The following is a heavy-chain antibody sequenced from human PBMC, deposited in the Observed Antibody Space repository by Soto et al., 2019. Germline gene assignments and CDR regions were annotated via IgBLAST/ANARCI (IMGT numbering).Heavy chain of an antibody. CDR2: IIPIFGTA. Sequence: QVQLVQSGAEVKKPGSSVKVSCKASGGTFSSYAISWVRQAPGQGLEWMGGIIPIFGTANYAQKFQGRVTITADESTSTAYMEVSSLRSEDTAVYYCARPIVGAIKGVYYYYGMDVWGQGTTVTVSS. J-gene: IGHJ6*02. CDR3: ARPIVGAIKGVYYYYGMDV. D-gene: IGHD1-26*01. V-gene: IGHV1-69*01. CDR1: GGTFSSYA.